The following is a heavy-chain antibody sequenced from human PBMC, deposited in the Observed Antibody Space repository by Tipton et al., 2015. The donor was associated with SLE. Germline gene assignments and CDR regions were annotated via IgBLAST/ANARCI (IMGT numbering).Heavy chain of an antibody. CDR2: ITHRGVT. Sequence: TLSLTCAIYGGSFSDYYWTWIRQPPGKGLEWIGEITHRGVTNYNPSLKSRVTISVGTPYNQFSLSLTSVTAADTAVYFCARDVGTSVDIWGQGSQVTVSS. D-gene: IGHD4-11*01. V-gene: IGHV4-34*01. CDR3: ARDVGTSVDI. J-gene: IGHJ4*02. CDR1: GGSFSDYY.